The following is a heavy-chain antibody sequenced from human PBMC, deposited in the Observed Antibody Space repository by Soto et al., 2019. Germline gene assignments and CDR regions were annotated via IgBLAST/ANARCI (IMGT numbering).Heavy chain of an antibody. J-gene: IGHJ5*02. D-gene: IGHD2-21*01. V-gene: IGHV3-11*01. Sequence: QVQLVESGGGLVKPGGSVRLSCAAAGFTVSAYYMMWIRRAPGKGLELVGYISSRGSTIYYADSVKGRFTISSDNAKNTRYLQMNSLRAEDTAVYYCARHGLFAWGQGTLVTVSS. CDR3: ARHGLFA. CDR2: ISSRGSTI. CDR1: GFTVSAYY.